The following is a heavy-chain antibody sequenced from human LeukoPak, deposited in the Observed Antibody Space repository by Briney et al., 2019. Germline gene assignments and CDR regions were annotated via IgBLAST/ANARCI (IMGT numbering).Heavy chain of an antibody. CDR2: IYYSGST. CDR3: ARLDVQSQPNYMDV. D-gene: IGHD4-11*01. J-gene: IGHJ6*03. CDR1: GGSININTYY. Sequence: SETLSLTCTVSGGSININTYYWGWIRQPPGKGLEWIGSIYYSGSTYYNPSLKSRVTISVDTSKNQFSLKLSSVTAADTAVYYCARLDVQSQPNYMDVWGKGTTVTISS. V-gene: IGHV4-39*01.